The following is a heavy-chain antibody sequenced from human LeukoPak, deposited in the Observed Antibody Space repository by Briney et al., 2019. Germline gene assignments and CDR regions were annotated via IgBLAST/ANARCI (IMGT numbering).Heavy chain of an antibody. Sequence: GGSLRLSCAASGFTFSSYSMNWVRQAPGKGLEWVSSISSSSSYIYYADSVKGRFTISRDNAKNSLYLQMNSLRAEDTAVYYCARDSAYYDILTGYYRSGGWFDPWGQGTLVTVSS. CDR3: ARDSAYYDILTGYYRSGGWFDP. V-gene: IGHV3-21*01. D-gene: IGHD3-9*01. CDR2: ISSSSSYI. J-gene: IGHJ5*02. CDR1: GFTFSSYS.